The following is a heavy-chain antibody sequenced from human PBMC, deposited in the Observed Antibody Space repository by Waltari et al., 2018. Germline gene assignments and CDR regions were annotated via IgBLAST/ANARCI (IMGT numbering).Heavy chain of an antibody. CDR2: IYYSGST. J-gene: IGHJ4*02. CDR3: ARFSGYLYYFDY. D-gene: IGHD5-12*01. Sequence: QVQLQESGPGLVKPSETLSLTCTVPGGSISSYSWSWIRQPPGKGLEWIGYIYYSGSTNYNPSLKSRVTISVDTSKNQFSLKLSSVTAADTAVYYCARFSGYLYYFDYWGQGTLVTVSS. V-gene: IGHV4-59*01. CDR1: GGSISSYS.